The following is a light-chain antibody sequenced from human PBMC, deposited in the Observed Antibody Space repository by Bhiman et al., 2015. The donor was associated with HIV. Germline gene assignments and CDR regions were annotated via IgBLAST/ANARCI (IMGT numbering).Light chain of an antibody. Sequence: QSALTQPPSASGSPGQSVTISCAGTSSDVGGYNYVSWYQQHPGKAPKLILYDVSNRPSGVSNRFSGSKSGNTASLTVSGLQAEDEADYFCSSYTSSRNFYVFGTGTKVTVL. J-gene: IGLJ1*01. CDR3: SSYTSSRNFYV. CDR2: DVS. V-gene: IGLV2-14*03. CDR1: SSDVGGYNY.